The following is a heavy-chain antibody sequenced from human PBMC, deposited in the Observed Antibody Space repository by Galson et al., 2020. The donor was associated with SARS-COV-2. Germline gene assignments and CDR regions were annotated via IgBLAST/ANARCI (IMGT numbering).Heavy chain of an antibody. J-gene: IGHJ5*02. Sequence: SETLSLTCIVSGGSVTSRSYFWGWIRQPPGKGLEWIGSSHYSGKVYYTSSLKRRVTISVDTSKNQFSLRLNSVTAAETAVYYCASQSIPKERWLEGGDWFDPWGQGTLVTVSS. CDR2: SHYSGKV. CDR1: GGSVTSRSYF. D-gene: IGHD3-9*01. V-gene: IGHV4-39*01. CDR3: ASQSIPKERWLEGGDWFDP.